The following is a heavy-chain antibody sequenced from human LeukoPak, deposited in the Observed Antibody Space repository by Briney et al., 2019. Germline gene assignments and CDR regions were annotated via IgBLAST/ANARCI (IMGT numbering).Heavy chain of an antibody. J-gene: IGHJ4*02. D-gene: IGHD1-7*01. CDR3: ARDYPNWNYGPLRFGY. Sequence: ASVKVSCKASGYTFTSYGISWVRQAPGQGLEWMGWISAYNGNTNYAQKLQGRVTMTTDTSTSTAYMELRSLRSDDTAVYYCARDYPNWNYGPLRFGYWGQGTLVTVSS. V-gene: IGHV1-18*01. CDR1: GYTFTSYG. CDR2: ISAYNGNT.